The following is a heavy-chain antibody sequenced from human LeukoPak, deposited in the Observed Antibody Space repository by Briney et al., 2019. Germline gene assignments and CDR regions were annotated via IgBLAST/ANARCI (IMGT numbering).Heavy chain of an antibody. CDR3: ARVAHSIAARPFDY. D-gene: IGHD6-6*01. Sequence: PSETLSLTCTVSGGSIRSYYWSWIRQPPGKGLEWIGYIYYSGSTNYNPSLKSRVTISVDTSKNQFSLKLSSVTAADTAVYYCARVAHSIAARPFDYWGQGTLVTVSS. J-gene: IGHJ4*02. CDR1: GGSIRSYY. V-gene: IGHV4-59*12. CDR2: IYYSGST.